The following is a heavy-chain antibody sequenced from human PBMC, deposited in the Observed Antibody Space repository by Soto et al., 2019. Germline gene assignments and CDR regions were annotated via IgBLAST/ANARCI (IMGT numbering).Heavy chain of an antibody. V-gene: IGHV5-51*01. CDR2: IYTGDSDT. CDR3: ARVGGSGDYYLEV. CDR1: GYSFTSYL. J-gene: IGHJ6*03. Sequence: PGESLKIFSKASGYSFTSYLIGWVRHIPGKLQEWMGIIYTGDSDTRYSPSLQGQVTTSADKSISTAYLQRSSRKASATAMYYWARVGGSGDYYLEVWGKRTTVNLSS. D-gene: IGHD2-15*01.